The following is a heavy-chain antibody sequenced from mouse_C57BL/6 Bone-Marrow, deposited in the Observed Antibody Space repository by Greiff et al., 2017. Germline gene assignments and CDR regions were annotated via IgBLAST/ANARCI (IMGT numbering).Heavy chain of an antibody. J-gene: IGHJ1*03. CDR3: ARWGHGNYWYFDV. CDR2: IDPSDSYT. CDR1: GYTFTSYW. D-gene: IGHD2-1*01. Sequence: VKLQESGAELVKPGASVKVSCKASGYTFTSYWMHWVKQRPGQGLEWIGEIDPSDSYTNYNQKFKGKSTLTVDKSSSTAYMQLSSLTSEDSAVYYCARWGHGNYWYFDVWGTGTTVTVSS. V-gene: IGHV1-69*01.